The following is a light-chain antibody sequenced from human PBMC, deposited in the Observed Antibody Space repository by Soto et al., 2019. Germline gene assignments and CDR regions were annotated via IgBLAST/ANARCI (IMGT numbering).Light chain of an antibody. Sequence: EIVLTQSPGTLSLSPGEGDTLSCRASQSVSSNSLAWYQQKPGQAPRLLIYGASTRATGIPDRFSGSGSGTDFTLTINRLEPEDFAVYYWQQYGSSPLTFGGGTKVEIK. CDR3: QQYGSSPLT. J-gene: IGKJ4*01. V-gene: IGKV3-20*01. CDR1: QSVSSNS. CDR2: GAS.